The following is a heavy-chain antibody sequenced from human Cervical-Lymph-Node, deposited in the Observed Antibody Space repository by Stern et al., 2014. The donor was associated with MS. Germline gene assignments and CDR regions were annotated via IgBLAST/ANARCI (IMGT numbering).Heavy chain of an antibody. D-gene: IGHD3-22*01. V-gene: IGHV1-69*06. CDR2: IIPVVGQA. Sequence: VKLVKSGAEVKKPGSSVTVSCKASGGIFSSHATSWVRQAPGQGHEWMGGIIPVVGQADYEQKFQGSMTINTETSHSTFYMELSSLKSEDTAVYYCAGGGGGRISMTTAVLYGLDVWGQGTTVTVS. J-gene: IGHJ6*02. CDR1: GGIFSSHA. CDR3: AGGGGGRISMTTAVLYGLDV.